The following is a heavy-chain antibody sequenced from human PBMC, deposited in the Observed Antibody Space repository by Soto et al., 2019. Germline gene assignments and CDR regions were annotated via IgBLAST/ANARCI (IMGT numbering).Heavy chain of an antibody. Sequence: GGSLRLSCAASGFTFSNAWINWVRQAPGKWLEWVGRVKSKTHGGTRDYAEPVKGRFAISRDDSNDMVYLQMNSLQIEDTAVYYCTTDSYTPIIIVRFDYWGHGTLVTVSS. J-gene: IGHJ4*01. V-gene: IGHV3-15*07. CDR3: TTDSYTPIIIVRFDY. D-gene: IGHD2-15*01. CDR1: GFTFSNAW. CDR2: VKSKTHGGTR.